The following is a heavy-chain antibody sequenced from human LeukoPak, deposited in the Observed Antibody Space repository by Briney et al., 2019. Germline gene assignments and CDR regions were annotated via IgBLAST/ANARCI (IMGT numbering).Heavy chain of an antibody. CDR3: DPHDSASYF. D-gene: IGHD5-18*01. CDR1: GFTFSSYG. CDR2: ISSDGSNK. V-gene: IGHV3-30*03. Sequence: GRSLRLSCAASGFTFSSYGMHWVRQAPGKGLQWVAFISSDGSNKDYADSVKGRFTISRDNSKNTLSLQMNSLRDEDTAVYYCDPHDSASYFWGPGTLVTVSS. J-gene: IGHJ4*02.